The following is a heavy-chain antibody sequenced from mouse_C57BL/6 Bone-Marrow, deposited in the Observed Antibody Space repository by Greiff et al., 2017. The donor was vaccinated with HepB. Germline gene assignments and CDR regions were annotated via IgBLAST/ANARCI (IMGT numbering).Heavy chain of an antibody. V-gene: IGHV1-64*01. Sequence: QVQLQQPGAELVKPGASVKLSCKASGYTFTSYWMHWVKQRPGQGLEWIGMIHPNSGSTNYNEKFKSKATLTVDKSSSTAYMQLSSLTSEDSAVYYGARGHYYGSSSYYFDYWGRGTTLTVSA. CDR2: IHPNSGST. D-gene: IGHD1-1*01. CDR1: GYTFTSYW. J-gene: IGHJ2*01. CDR3: ARGHYYGSSSYYFDY.